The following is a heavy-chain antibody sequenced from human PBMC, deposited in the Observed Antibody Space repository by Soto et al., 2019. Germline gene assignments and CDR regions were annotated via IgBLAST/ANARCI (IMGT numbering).Heavy chain of an antibody. CDR1: VFTFDDFA. D-gene: IGHD6-25*01. Sequence: PWWSLRLSCSASVFTFDDFAMHWFRQAPGKGLEWVAGISRNSDTIGYAGSVQGRFTISRDNAKNSLYLQMNSLRPEDTAIYYCAKAGAAFNYYYAIGVWGQGTTVTVSS. CDR2: ISRNSDTI. V-gene: IGHV3-9*01. CDR3: AKAGAAFNYYYAIGV. J-gene: IGHJ6*02.